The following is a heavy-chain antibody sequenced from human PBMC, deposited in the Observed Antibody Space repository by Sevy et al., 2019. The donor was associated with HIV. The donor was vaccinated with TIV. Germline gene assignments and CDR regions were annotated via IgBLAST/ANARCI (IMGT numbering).Heavy chain of an antibody. J-gene: IGHJ5*02. CDR2: IYYSGST. CDR1: GGSISSGDYY. V-gene: IGHV4-30-4*01. Sequence: SETLSLTCTVSGGSISSGDYYWSWIRQPPGKGLEWIGYIYYSGSTYYNPSLKSRVTISVDTSKNQFSLKLSSVTAADTAVDYCAGDGGIAAAGTPVGFDPWGQGTLVTVSS. CDR3: AGDGGIAAAGTPVGFDP. D-gene: IGHD6-13*01.